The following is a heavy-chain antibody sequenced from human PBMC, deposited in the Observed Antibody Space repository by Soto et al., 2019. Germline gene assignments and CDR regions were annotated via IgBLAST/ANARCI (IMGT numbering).Heavy chain of an antibody. Sequence: QVQLQESGPGLVKPSETLSLTCTVSGGSISSYYWSWIRQPPGKGLEWIGYIYYSGSTNYNPSLTRXAXIXXDTSKNQFSLKLSSVTAADTAVYYCARRYGSCFDYWGQGTLVTVSS. J-gene: IGHJ4*02. CDR2: IYYSGST. V-gene: IGHV4-59*08. CDR1: GGSISSYY. CDR3: ARRYGSCFDY. D-gene: IGHD5-18*01.